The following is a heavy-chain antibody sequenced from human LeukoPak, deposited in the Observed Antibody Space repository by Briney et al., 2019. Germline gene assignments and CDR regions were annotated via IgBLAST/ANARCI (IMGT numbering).Heavy chain of an antibody. CDR3: ARAHYDILTGYYGVYYYYGMDV. D-gene: IGHD3-9*01. J-gene: IGHJ6*02. V-gene: IGHV1-8*02. CDR1: GYTFTNYY. Sequence: GASVKVSCKASGYTFTNYYMHWVRQAPGQGLEWMGWMNPNSGNTGYAQKFQGRVTMTRNTSISTAYMELSSLRSKDTAVYYCARAHYDILTGYYGVYYYYGMDVWGQGTTVTVSS. CDR2: MNPNSGNT.